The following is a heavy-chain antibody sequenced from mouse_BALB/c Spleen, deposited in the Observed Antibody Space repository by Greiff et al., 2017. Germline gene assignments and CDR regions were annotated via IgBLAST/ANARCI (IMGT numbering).Heavy chain of an antibody. CDR1: GYTFTSYW. D-gene: IGHD1-1*01. CDR3: TREHYYGSYYFDY. CDR2: IYPGNSDT. J-gene: IGHJ2*01. V-gene: IGHV1-5*01. Sequence: EVQLQQSGTVLARPGASVKMSCKASGYTFTSYWMHWVKQRPGQGLEWIGAIYPGNSDTSYNQKFKGKAKLTAVTSTSTAYMELSSLTNEDSAVYYCTREHYYGSYYFDYWGQGTTLTVSS.